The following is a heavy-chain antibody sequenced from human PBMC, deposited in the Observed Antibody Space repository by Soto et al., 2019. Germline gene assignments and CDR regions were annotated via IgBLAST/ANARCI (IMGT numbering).Heavy chain of an antibody. D-gene: IGHD3-10*01. CDR2: IYYSRST. V-gene: IGHV4-59*01. CDR3: ARLLFGAANWFDP. J-gene: IGHJ5*02. CDR1: GGSISSYY. Sequence: PSETLSLPCTVSGGSISSYYWRWIRQPPGKGLEWIGYIYYSRSTNYNPSLKSRVTISVDTSKNQFSLKLSSVTAADTAVYYCARLLFGAANWFDPWGQGTLVTVSS.